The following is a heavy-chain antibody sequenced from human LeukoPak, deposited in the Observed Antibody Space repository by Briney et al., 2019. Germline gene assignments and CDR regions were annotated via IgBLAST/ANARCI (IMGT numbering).Heavy chain of an antibody. Sequence: GGSLRLSCAASGFTFSSYSMNWVRQAPGKGLEWVSSISSSSSYIYYADSVKGRFTISRDNAKNSLYLQMNSLRAEDTAFYHCARNDFHGGLDIWGQGTMVTVSS. V-gene: IGHV3-21*04. CDR3: ARNDFHGGLDI. D-gene: IGHD3-3*01. J-gene: IGHJ3*02. CDR2: ISSSSSYI. CDR1: GFTFSSYS.